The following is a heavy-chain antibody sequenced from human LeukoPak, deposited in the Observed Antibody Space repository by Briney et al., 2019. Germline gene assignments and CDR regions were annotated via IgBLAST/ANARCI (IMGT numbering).Heavy chain of an antibody. CDR3: AIDPNWGTHS. V-gene: IGHV3-23*01. CDR1: GFTFSTYT. D-gene: IGHD7-27*01. Sequence: GGSLRLSCAASGFTFSTYTMYWVRHPPGKRLEWISIIGNNGGGIHYADSVRGRFTISRDNSKNALYLQMNSLRVEDTAVYYCAIDPNWGTHSWGQGVLVTVSS. CDR2: IGNNGGGI. J-gene: IGHJ4*02.